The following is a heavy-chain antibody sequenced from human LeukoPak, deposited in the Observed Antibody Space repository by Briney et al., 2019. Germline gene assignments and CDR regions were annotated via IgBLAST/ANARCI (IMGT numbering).Heavy chain of an antibody. CDR3: ARDLLAHTAMAAYDY. J-gene: IGHJ4*02. CDR2: IHYGGST. Sequence: PSETLSLTCTVSAGSINNYYWSGIRQPPGKALEWIGHIHYGGSTNYSPSLKSRVTISVDTSKNQFSLRLSSVTAADTAVYYCARDLLAHTAMAAYDYWGQGTLVSVYS. V-gene: IGHV4-59*01. CDR1: AGSINNYY. D-gene: IGHD5-18*01.